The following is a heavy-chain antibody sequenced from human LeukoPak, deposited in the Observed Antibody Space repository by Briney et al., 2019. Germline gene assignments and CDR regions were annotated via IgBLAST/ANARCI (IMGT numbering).Heavy chain of an antibody. D-gene: IGHD6-19*01. J-gene: IGHJ4*02. Sequence: PGGSLRLSCAASGFTFSSYAMSWVRQAPGKGLEWVSAISGSGGSTYYADSVKGRFTISRDNAKNSLYLQMNSLRAEDTAVYYCATEGGGSSGWFNFDYWGQGTLVTVSS. V-gene: IGHV3-23*01. CDR1: GFTFSSYA. CDR2: ISGSGGST. CDR3: ATEGGGSSGWFNFDY.